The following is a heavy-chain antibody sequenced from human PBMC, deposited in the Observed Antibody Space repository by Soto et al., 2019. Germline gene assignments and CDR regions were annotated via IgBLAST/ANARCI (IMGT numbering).Heavy chain of an antibody. D-gene: IGHD2-21*01. CDR2: INPKSGGT. J-gene: IGHJ4*02. CDR3: AREFVVKTLLNPGSLHFDT. V-gene: IGHV1-2*02. CDR1: GYSFTDYY. Sequence: ASVKVSCKASGYSFTDYYLHWVRQAPGQGLQWMGWINPKSGGTKYAHSFQGRVTMTSDTSITTAYMELCRLRSDDTAVYFCAREFVVKTLLNPGSLHFDTWGLGSLVTVSS.